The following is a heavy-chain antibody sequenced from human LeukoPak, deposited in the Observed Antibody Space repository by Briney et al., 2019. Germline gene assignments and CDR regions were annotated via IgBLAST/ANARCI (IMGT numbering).Heavy chain of an antibody. J-gene: IGHJ5*02. V-gene: IGHV4-34*01. CDR2: INHSGST. D-gene: IGHD3-3*01. CDR1: GGSFSGYY. CDR3: AREAITIFGVVRTQTTYGPHRFDP. Sequence: SETLSLTCAVYGGSFSGYYWSWIRQPPGKGLEWIGEINHSGSTNYNPSLKSRVTMSVDTSKNQFSLKLSSVTAADTAVYYCAREAITIFGVVRTQTTYGPHRFDPWGQGTLVTVSS.